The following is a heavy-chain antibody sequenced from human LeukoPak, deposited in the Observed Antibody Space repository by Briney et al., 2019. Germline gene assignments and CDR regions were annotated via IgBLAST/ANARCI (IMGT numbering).Heavy chain of an antibody. CDR2: ISYDGSSK. Sequence: GGSLRLSCAASGFTFSSYAMHWVRQAPGKGLEWVAVISYDGSSKYYADSVKGRFTISRDNSKNTLYLQMNSLRAEDTAVYYCAAVAGSHDYWGQGTLVTVSS. CDR1: GFTFSSYA. CDR3: AAVAGSHDY. J-gene: IGHJ4*02. V-gene: IGHV3-30-3*01. D-gene: IGHD6-19*01.